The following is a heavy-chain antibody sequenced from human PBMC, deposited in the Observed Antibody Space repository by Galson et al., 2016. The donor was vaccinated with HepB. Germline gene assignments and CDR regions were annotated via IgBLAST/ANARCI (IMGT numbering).Heavy chain of an antibody. Sequence: SETLSLTCTVSGASISDSYWSWIRQPPGKGLEYIAYIYPPAKTYYNPSLKSRVTISVDTSTNQFSLRLNTDNAADTAVYYCARGNMIRGVPADSWGQGTLVTVSS. CDR3: ARGNMIRGVPADS. V-gene: IGHV4-59*01. CDR2: IYPPAKT. D-gene: IGHD3-10*01. J-gene: IGHJ4*02. CDR1: GASISDSY.